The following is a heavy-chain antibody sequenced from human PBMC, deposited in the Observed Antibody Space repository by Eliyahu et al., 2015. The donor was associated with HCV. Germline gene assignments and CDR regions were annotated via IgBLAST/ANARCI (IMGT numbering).Heavy chain of an antibody. CDR1: GFXRFAXDDYT. V-gene: IGHV3-43*01. D-gene: IGHD6-6*01. CDR3: ARGRSSSSSGGMDV. Sequence: EVQLVESGGGVVQPGGSLRLSXAASGFXRFAXDDYTXHWVRXAPGKGLEWLSLISWDGAFTYYTDSVRGRFIISRDNRKNSLYLQMSRLTFEDTALYYCARGRSSSSSGGMDVWGQGTTVVVSS. CDR2: ISWDGAFT. J-gene: IGHJ6*02.